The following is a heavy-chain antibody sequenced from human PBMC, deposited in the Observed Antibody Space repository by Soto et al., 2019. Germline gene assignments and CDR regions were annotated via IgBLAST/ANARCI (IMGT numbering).Heavy chain of an antibody. Sequence: PGGSLRLSCAASGFTFSRHAMSWVRQAPGKGLEWVSVIRGSGGSTNYADSVKGRFTISRDDSKNTLYLQMNSLRADDTAVYYCAKGPLYCSGGTCYLYYSDYWGQGTLVTVS. CDR2: IRGSGGST. J-gene: IGHJ4*02. D-gene: IGHD2-15*01. V-gene: IGHV3-23*01. CDR3: AKGPLYCSGGTCYLYYSDY. CDR1: GFTFSRHA.